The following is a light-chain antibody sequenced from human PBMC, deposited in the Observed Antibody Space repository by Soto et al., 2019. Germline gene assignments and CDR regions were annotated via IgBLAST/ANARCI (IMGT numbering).Light chain of an antibody. CDR2: VNSDGTH. J-gene: IGLJ3*02. Sequence: QLVLTQPPSASASLGASVRLTCTLSSGHSNYAIAWHRQQPETGTRFLMKVNSDGTHSKGDGVPDRFSGSMSGAERYLTIASLRSDDEAEYHCQTWDTGIWVFGGGTKLTVL. CDR1: SGHSNYA. CDR3: QTWDTGIWV. V-gene: IGLV4-69*01.